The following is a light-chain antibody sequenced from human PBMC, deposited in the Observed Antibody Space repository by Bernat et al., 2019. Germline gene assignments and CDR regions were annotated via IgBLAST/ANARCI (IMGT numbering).Light chain of an antibody. CDR2: AAS. CDR1: QSISSS. V-gene: IGKV1-39*01. J-gene: IGKJ1*01. Sequence: DIQMTQSPSSLSASVGDRVTITCRASQSISSSLNWYQQKPGKAPKLLIYAASSLQSGVPSRFSGSGSGTDFTLTISSLQAEDFATYYCQQNYSTPWTFGQGTKVEIK. CDR3: QQNYSTPWT.